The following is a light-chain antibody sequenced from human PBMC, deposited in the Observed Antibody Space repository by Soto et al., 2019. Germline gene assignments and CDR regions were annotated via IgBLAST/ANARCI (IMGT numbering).Light chain of an antibody. Sequence: QSALTQPASVSGSPGQSITISCTGTSSDVGGSGLVSWYQFHPGKAPKVILYEVRNRPSGVSSRFSGAKSGNTASLTISGLQAEDEADYYCSSFSSTTTLLVFGGGTKLTVL. V-gene: IGLV2-14*02. CDR2: EVR. CDR3: SSFSSTTTLLV. CDR1: SSDVGGSGL. J-gene: IGLJ3*02.